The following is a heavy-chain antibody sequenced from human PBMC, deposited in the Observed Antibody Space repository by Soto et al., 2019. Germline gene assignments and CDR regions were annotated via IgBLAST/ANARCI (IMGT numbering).Heavy chain of an antibody. Sequence: PGGSLRLSCAASGFTFSSYAMSWVRQAPGKGLEWVSAISGSGGSTYYADSVKGRFTISRDNSKNTLYLQMNSLRAEDTAVYYCARDIVVVPAAIQKYYYYYYGMDVWGQGTTVTLSS. CDR3: ARDIVVVPAAIQKYYYYYYGMDV. CDR1: GFTFSSYA. J-gene: IGHJ6*02. V-gene: IGHV3-23*01. D-gene: IGHD2-2*02. CDR2: ISGSGGST.